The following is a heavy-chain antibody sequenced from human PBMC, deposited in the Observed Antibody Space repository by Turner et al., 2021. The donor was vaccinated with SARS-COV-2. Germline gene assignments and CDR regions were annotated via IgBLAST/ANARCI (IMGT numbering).Heavy chain of an antibody. CDR1: GGSFSGYY. D-gene: IGHD6-13*01. CDR3: ARAWRYSSSWNGYYYGMDV. Sequence: QVQLHQWGAGLLKPSETLSLTCAVYGGSFSGYYWSWIRQPPGKGLEWIGEINQSGSTNNNPSLKSRVTISVDTSKNQLSLKLSSVTAADTAVYYCARAWRYSSSWNGYYYGMDVWGQGTTVTVSS. CDR2: INQSGST. V-gene: IGHV4-34*01. J-gene: IGHJ6*02.